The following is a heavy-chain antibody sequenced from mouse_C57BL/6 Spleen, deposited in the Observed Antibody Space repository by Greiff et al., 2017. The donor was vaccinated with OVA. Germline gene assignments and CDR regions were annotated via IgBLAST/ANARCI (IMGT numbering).Heavy chain of an antibody. CDR1: GFSLTSYG. D-gene: IGHD2-1*01. CDR2: IWGGGST. V-gene: IGHV2-9*01. J-gene: IGHJ4*01. CDR3: ANRSGMVRGLAMDY. Sequence: QVQLKESGPGLVAPSQSLSITCTVSGFSLTSYGVDWVRQPPGKGLEWLGVIWGGGSTNYNSALMSRLSICKDNSKCHVFLKMNSMQTDDAAVYSGANRSGMVRGLAMDYWGQGTSVTVSS.